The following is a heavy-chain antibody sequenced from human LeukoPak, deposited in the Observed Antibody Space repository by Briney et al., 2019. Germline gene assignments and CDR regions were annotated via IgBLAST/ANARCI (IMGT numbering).Heavy chain of an antibody. D-gene: IGHD3-10*01. J-gene: IGHJ6*03. V-gene: IGHV3-7*01. Sequence: PGGSLRLSCGASGFMFSTYWMSWVRQAPGKGLEWVANIKEDGSEKYYVDFVKGRFTISRDNFRKSLYLYMDSLRAEDTAVYYCARDALWFGESLRGYYYMDVWGKGTTVTVPS. CDR2: IKEDGSEK. CDR1: GFMFSTYW. CDR3: ARDALWFGESLRGYYYMDV.